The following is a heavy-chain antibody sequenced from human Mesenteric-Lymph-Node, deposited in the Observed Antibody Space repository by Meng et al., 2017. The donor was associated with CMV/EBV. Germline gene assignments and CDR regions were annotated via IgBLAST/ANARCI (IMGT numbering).Heavy chain of an antibody. Sequence: GGSLRLSCAASGFPFNSYAMHWVRQGPGTGLERVANINRDGSDNYYVDSVKGRFTISRDNAKNSLYLQMNSLRAEDTAVYYCATFTIVVATPVGFDPWGQGTLVTVSS. CDR1: GFPFNSYA. CDR3: ATFTIVVATPVGFDP. D-gene: IGHD3-22*01. V-gene: IGHV3-7*01. J-gene: IGHJ5*02. CDR2: INRDGSDN.